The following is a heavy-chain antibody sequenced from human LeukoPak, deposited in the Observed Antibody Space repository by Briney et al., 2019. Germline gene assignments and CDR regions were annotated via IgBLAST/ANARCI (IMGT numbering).Heavy chain of an antibody. V-gene: IGHV4-4*02. Sequence: PSETLSLTCAVSGGSISSSNWWSWVRQPPGKGLEWIGEIYHSGSTNYNPSLKSRVTISVDKSKNQFSLKLSSVTAADTAVYYCARDNSDVLLWFGESFVEVSWGQGTLVTVSS. D-gene: IGHD3-10*01. J-gene: IGHJ5*02. CDR1: GGSISSSNW. CDR3: ARDNSDVLLWFGESFVEVS. CDR2: IYHSGST.